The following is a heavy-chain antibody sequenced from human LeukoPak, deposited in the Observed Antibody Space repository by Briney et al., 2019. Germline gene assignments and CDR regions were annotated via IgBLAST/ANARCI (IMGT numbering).Heavy chain of an antibody. CDR3: ARGPHWDPHFDY. CDR1: GFTFTGHY. V-gene: IGHV1-2*02. J-gene: IGHJ4*02. Sequence: GASAKVSCKTSGFTFTGHYMHWVRQAPGQGLEWMGWINPNSGGTNYAQKFQGRVTMTRDTSISTAYMELSGLRSDDTAVYYCARGPHWDPHFDYWGQGTLVTVSS. CDR2: INPNSGGT. D-gene: IGHD7-27*01.